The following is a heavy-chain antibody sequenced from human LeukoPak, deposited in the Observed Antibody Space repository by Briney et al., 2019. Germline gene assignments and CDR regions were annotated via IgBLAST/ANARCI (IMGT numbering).Heavy chain of an antibody. Sequence: SETLSLTCTVSGGSISNSNYYWGWIRQPPGKGLEWIGSIYYSGSTYYNPSLKSRVTISVDTSKNQFSLKLSSVTAADTAVYYCARHGITMVRGVIIHPCYMDVWGKGTTVTISS. V-gene: IGHV4-39*01. CDR1: GGSISNSNYY. J-gene: IGHJ6*03. D-gene: IGHD3-10*01. CDR2: IYYSGST. CDR3: ARHGITMVRGVIIHPCYMDV.